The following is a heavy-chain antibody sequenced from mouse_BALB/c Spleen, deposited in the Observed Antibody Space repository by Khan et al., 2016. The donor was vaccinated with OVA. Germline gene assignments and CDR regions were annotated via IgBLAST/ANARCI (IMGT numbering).Heavy chain of an antibody. J-gene: IGHJ4*01. D-gene: IGHD2-10*01. V-gene: IGHV9-3-1*01. CDR2: INTYTGEP. CDR1: GYTFTNYG. CDR3: ARLPYLSYTLDY. Sequence: QIQLVQSGPELKKPGATVKISCKASGYTFTNYGMNWVKQSPGKALKWMGWINTYTGEPTYADDFKGRFAFSLETSATTAYLQINNLKNEDTATCFCARLPYLSYTLDYGGQGTSVTVSS.